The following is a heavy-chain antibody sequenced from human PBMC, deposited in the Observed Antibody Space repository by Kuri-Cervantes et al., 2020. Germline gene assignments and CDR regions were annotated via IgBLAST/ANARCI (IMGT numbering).Heavy chain of an antibody. D-gene: IGHD5-12*01. J-gene: IGHJ6*02. V-gene: IGHV2-5*02. CDR1: GFSLSTSGVG. CDR2: IYWDDDK. CDR3: AQGSGYDLRYYYYGMDV. Sequence: SGPTLVKPTQTLTLTCTFSGFSLSTSGVGVGWIRQPPGKALEWLALIYWDDDKRYNPSLKSGLTITKDTSKNQVVLTMTNMDPVDTATYYCAQGSGYDLRYYYYGMDVWGQGTTVTVSS.